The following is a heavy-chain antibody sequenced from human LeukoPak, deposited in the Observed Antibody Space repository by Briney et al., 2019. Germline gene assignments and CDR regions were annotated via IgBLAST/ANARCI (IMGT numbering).Heavy chain of an antibody. Sequence: GGSLRLSCAASRFTFSNYVMHWVRQAPGKGLEWVAVISYDGSDKYYADSVKGRFTISRDNSKNTLYLQMNSLRAEDTAVYYCAKSRSYTVRDAFEIWGQGTKVTVSS. CDR2: ISYDGSDK. CDR3: AKSRSYTVRDAFEI. J-gene: IGHJ3*02. CDR1: RFTFSNYV. D-gene: IGHD3-10*01. V-gene: IGHV3-30*18.